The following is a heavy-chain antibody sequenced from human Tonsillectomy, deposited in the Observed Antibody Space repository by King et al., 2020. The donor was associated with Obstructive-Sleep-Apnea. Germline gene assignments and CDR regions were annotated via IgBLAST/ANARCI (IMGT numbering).Heavy chain of an antibody. D-gene: IGHD7-27*01. J-gene: IGHJ2*01. CDR2: ISSSSSYT. CDR1: GFTFSDYY. V-gene: IGHV3-11*06. CDR3: ARDSTGDRDWYFDL. Sequence: VQLVESGGGLVKPGGSLRLSCAASGFTFSDYYMSWIRQAPGKGLEWVSYISSSSSYTNYAVSVKGRFTISRDNAKNSLYLQMNSLRAEDTAVYYCARDSTGDRDWYFDLWGRGTLVTVSS.